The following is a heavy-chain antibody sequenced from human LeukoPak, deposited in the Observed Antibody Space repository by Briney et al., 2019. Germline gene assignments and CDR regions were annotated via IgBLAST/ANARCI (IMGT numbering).Heavy chain of an antibody. CDR3: ARYGDQLLFDYFDY. CDR2: INPNSGGT. J-gene: IGHJ4*02. V-gene: IGHV1-2*06. CDR1: GYTFTGYY. Sequence: ASVEVSCKASGYTFTGYYMHWVRQAPGQGLEWMGRINPNSGGTNYAQKFQGRVTMTRDTSISTAYMELSRLRSDDTAVYYCARYGDQLLFDYFDYWGQGTLVTVSS. D-gene: IGHD2-2*01.